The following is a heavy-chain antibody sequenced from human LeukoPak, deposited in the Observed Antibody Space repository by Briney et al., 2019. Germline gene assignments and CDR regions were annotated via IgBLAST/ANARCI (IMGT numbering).Heavy chain of an antibody. CDR1: GFTFSSYA. CDR2: ISSNGGST. V-gene: IGHV3-64*01. CDR3: ARDYYDSSGYYDY. Sequence: GGSLRLSCAASGFTFSSYAMHWVRQAPGKGLEYVSAISSNGGSTYYANSVKGRFTISRDNSKNTLYLQMGSLRAEDMAAYYCARDYYDSSGYYDYWGQGTLVTVSS. D-gene: IGHD3-22*01. J-gene: IGHJ4*02.